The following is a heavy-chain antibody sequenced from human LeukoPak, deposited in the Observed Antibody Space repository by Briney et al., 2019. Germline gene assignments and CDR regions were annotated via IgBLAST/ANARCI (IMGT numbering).Heavy chain of an antibody. Sequence: GGSLRLSCTVFGFTFGDHAMSWFRQAPGKGLEWVGFIRSKTNGGTTEYAASLKGRFIISRDDSKSTAYLQMNSLKTEDTAVYYCTRAQVEMASGYGYWGQGTLVTVSS. CDR2: IRSKTNGGTT. D-gene: IGHD5-24*01. CDR3: TRAQVEMASGYGY. CDR1: GFTFGDHA. J-gene: IGHJ4*02. V-gene: IGHV3-49*03.